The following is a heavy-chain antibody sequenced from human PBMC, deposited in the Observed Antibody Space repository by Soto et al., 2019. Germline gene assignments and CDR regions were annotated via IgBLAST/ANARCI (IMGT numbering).Heavy chain of an antibody. CDR2: IYYSGST. V-gene: IGHV4-59*01. J-gene: IGHJ4*02. D-gene: IGHD3-3*01. Sequence: SETLSLTCTVSGGSISSYYWSWIRQPPGKGLEWIGYIYYSGSTNYNPSLKSRVTISVDTSKNQFSLKLSSVTAADTAVYYCARGPYPYDFWSGSFYYFDYWGQGTLVTVSS. CDR3: ARGPYPYDFWSGSFYYFDY. CDR1: GGSISSYY.